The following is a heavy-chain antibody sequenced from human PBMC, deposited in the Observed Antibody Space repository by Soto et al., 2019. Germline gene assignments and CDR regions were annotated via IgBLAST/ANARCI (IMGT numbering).Heavy chain of an antibody. CDR3: ARNTYVRGNYYFFDP. V-gene: IGHV4-4*07. Sequence: PXATLALTFSVSGASIRSYFGSWVRQPAGQGLEWIGHIYIRGTTSYNPSLEGRVTLSLDTSKNQVSLVVTSVTAADTAVYYCARNTYVRGNYYFFDPWGPGTLVTVPS. CDR1: GASIRSYF. J-gene: IGHJ5*02. CDR2: IYIRGTT. D-gene: IGHD3-22*01.